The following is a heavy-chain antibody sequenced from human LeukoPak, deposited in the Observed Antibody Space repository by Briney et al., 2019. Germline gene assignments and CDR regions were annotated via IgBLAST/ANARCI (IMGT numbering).Heavy chain of an antibody. V-gene: IGHV4-61*05. CDR3: ARATGTVPFDY. J-gene: IGHJ4*02. Sequence: PSETLSLTCTVSGGSISSSSYYWGWIRQPPGKGLEWIGYIYYSGSTNYNPSLKSRVTISVDTSKNQFSLKLSSVTAADTAVYYCARATGTVPFDYWGQGTLVTVSS. D-gene: IGHD1-14*01. CDR1: GGSISSSSYY. CDR2: IYYSGST.